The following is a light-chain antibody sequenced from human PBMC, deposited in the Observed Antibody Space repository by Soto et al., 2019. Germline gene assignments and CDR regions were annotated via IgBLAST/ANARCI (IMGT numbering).Light chain of an antibody. Sequence: EIVLTQSPATLSLSLGERATLSCRASQIVSSYLAWFQQKPGQAPRLLIYDASNRATGVPARFSGSGSGTDFTLTISSLEPEDVAVYYCQQRSSWPGTFGQGTRLEIK. CDR1: QIVSSY. J-gene: IGKJ5*01. V-gene: IGKV3-11*01. CDR2: DAS. CDR3: QQRSSWPGT.